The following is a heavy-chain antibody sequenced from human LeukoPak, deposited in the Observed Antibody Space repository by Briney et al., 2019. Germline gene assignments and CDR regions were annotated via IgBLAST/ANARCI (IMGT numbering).Heavy chain of an antibody. D-gene: IGHD1-7*01. V-gene: IGHV4-34*01. CDR2: INHSGST. Sequence: ASETLSLTCAVYGGSFSGYYWSWIRQPPGKGLEWIGEINHSGSTNYNPSLKSRVTISVDTSKNQFSLKLSSVTAADTAVYYCAGSITGTTFMQKNWFDPWGQGTLVTVSS. CDR3: AGSITGTTFMQKNWFDP. J-gene: IGHJ5*02. CDR1: GGSFSGYY.